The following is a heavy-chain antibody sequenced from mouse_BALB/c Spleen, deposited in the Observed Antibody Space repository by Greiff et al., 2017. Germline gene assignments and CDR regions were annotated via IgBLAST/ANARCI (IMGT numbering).Heavy chain of an antibody. V-gene: IGHV1S137*01. CDR2: ISTYYGDA. CDR3: ARGSYYGSNYAMDY. J-gene: IGHJ4*01. CDR1: GYTFTDYA. D-gene: IGHD1-1*01. Sequence: VMLVESGAELVRPGVSVKISCKGSGYTFTDYAMHWVKQSHAKSLEWIGVISTYYGDASYNQKFKGKATMTVDKSSSTAYMELARLTSEDSAIYYCARGSYYGSNYAMDYWGQGTSVTVSS.